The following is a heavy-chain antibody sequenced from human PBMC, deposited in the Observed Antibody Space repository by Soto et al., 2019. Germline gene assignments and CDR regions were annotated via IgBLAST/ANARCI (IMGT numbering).Heavy chain of an antibody. CDR1: GGSITGAYY. CDR3: ARVRDSFGLDV. Sequence: SETLSLTCNVSGGSITGAYYWNWIRQHPGKGLEWIGSIHYRGTTDYNPSLKSRITISLDRSKNQFALKLSSVTAADTAVYYCARVRDSFGLDVWGQGTTVTVSS. V-gene: IGHV4-31*03. D-gene: IGHD2-15*01. J-gene: IGHJ6*02. CDR2: IHYRGTT.